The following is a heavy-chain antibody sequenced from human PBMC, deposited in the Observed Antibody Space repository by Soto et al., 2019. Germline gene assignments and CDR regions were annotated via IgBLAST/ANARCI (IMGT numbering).Heavy chain of an antibody. Sequence: GESLKISCRASGFDFTDYWIAWVRQVPGKGLEWMGIIFPHDSDTRYNPSCQGQVSISADKSVSIAYLQWSSLQASDTGIYYCARQGTISNSRNWLDPWGQGTLVTVSS. D-gene: IGHD1-26*01. V-gene: IGHV5-51*01. CDR1: GFDFTDYW. CDR2: IFPHDSDT. CDR3: ARQGTISNSRNWLDP. J-gene: IGHJ5*02.